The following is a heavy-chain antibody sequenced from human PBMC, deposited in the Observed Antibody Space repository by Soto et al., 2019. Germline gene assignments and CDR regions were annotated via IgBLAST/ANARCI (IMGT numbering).Heavy chain of an antibody. CDR2: INHSGST. V-gene: IGHV4-34*01. CDR3: ARVAAVAGTGWFDP. CDR1: GGSFSGYY. D-gene: IGHD6-19*01. J-gene: IGHJ5*02. Sequence: SETLSLTCAVYGGSFSGYYWTWIRQPPGTGLEWIGEINHSGSTNYNPSLKSRVTISVDRSKNQFSLKLSSVTAADTAVYYCARVAAVAGTGWFDPWGQGTLVTVSS.